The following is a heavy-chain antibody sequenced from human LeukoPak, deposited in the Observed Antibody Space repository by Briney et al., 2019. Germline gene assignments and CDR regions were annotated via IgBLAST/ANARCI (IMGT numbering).Heavy chain of an antibody. J-gene: IGHJ4*02. Sequence: GGSLRLSCAASGFTFSSYAMSWVRQAPGKGLEWVSAISGSGGSTYYADSVKGRFTISRDNSKNTLYLQMNSLRAEDTAVYYCAKDFLVYGSWFLEWNLDYWGQGTLVTVSS. CDR2: ISGSGGST. D-gene: IGHD3-3*01. V-gene: IGHV3-23*01. CDR1: GFTFSSYA. CDR3: AKDFLVYGSWFLEWNLDY.